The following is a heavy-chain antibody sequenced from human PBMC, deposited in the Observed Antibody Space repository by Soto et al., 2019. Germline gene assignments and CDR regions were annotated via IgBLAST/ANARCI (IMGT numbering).Heavy chain of an antibody. V-gene: IGHV4-39*01. Sequence: SSETLSLTCTVSGGSISSSSYYWGWIRQPPGKGLEWIGSIYYSGSTYYNPSLKSRVTISVDTSKNQFSLKLSSVTAADTAVYYCARHFGVYDYVWGSDLYWYFDLWGRGTLVTVSS. CDR3: ARHFGVYDYVWGSDLYWYFDL. CDR1: GGSISSSSYY. CDR2: IYYSGST. D-gene: IGHD3-16*01. J-gene: IGHJ2*01.